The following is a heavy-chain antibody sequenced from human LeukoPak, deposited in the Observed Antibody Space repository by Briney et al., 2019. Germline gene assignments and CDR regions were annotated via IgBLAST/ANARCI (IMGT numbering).Heavy chain of an antibody. CDR2: ISGSGGST. V-gene: IGHV3-23*01. Sequence: GGSLRLSCAASGFTFSSYSMNWVRQAPGKGLEWVSAISGSGGSTYYADSVKGRFTISRDNSKNTLYLQMNSLRAEDTAVYYCAAVAYSNYATFDYWGQGTLVTVSS. D-gene: IGHD4-11*01. CDR3: AAVAYSNYATFDY. J-gene: IGHJ4*02. CDR1: GFTFSSYS.